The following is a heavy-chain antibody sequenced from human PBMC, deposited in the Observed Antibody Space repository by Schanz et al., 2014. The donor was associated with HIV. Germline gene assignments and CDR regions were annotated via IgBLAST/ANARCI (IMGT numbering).Heavy chain of an antibody. Sequence: QVQLVESGGGVVQPGRSLRLSCVASGFTFSGYGMHWVRQAPGKGLEWVAVIWYDGGNKYYADSVKGRFTISRDISKNTLYLQMYSLRAEDTAVYYCAKDGSWEAFDAFDIWGQGTMVTVSS. CDR2: IWYDGGNK. CDR3: AKDGSWEAFDAFDI. CDR1: GFTFSGYG. V-gene: IGHV3-33*06. D-gene: IGHD1-26*01. J-gene: IGHJ3*02.